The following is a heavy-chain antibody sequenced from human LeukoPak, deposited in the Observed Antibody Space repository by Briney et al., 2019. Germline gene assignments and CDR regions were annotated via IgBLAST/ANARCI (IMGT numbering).Heavy chain of an antibody. V-gene: IGHV3-21*01. J-gene: IGHJ4*02. D-gene: IGHD6-19*01. CDR3: ARDRTGIAVAGQGGFDY. CDR1: GFTFNSYS. Sequence: PGGSLRLSCAASGFTFNSYSMNWVRQAPGKGLEWVSSISSSSSYIYYADSVKGRFTISRDNAKNSLYLQMNSLRAEDTAVYYCARDRTGIAVAGQGGFDYWGQGTLVTVSS. CDR2: ISSSSSYI.